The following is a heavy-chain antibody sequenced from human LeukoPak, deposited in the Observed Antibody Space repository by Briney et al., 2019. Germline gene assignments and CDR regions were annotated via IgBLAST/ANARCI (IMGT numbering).Heavy chain of an antibody. D-gene: IGHD3-22*01. V-gene: IGHV1-8*01. CDR3: ARDYYDSSGLGGIYYGMDV. CDR2: MNPNSGNT. CDR1: GYTFTSYD. J-gene: IGHJ6*02. Sequence: GASVKVSCKASGYTFTSYDINWVRQATGQGLEWMGWMNPNSGNTGYAQKLQGRVTMTRNTSISTAYMELSSLRSEDTAVYYCARDYYDSSGLGGIYYGMDVWGQGTTVTVSS.